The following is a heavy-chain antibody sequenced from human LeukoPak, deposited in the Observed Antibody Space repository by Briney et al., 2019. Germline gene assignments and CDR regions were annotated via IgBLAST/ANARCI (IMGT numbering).Heavy chain of an antibody. CDR1: GYTFTSYG. V-gene: IGHV1-18*01. CDR3: ARDRQQLVLYYFDY. Sequence: ASVTVSCKASGYTFTSYGISWVRQAPGQGLEWMGWISAYNGNTNYAQKLQGRVTMTTDTSTSTAYMELRSLRSDDTAVYYCARDRQQLVLYYFDYWGQGTLVTVSS. CDR2: ISAYNGNT. J-gene: IGHJ4*02. D-gene: IGHD6-13*01.